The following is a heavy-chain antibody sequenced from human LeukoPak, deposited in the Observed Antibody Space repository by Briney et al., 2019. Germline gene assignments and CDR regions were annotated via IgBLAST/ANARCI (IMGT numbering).Heavy chain of an antibody. D-gene: IGHD3-10*01. V-gene: IGHV4-4*07. CDR3: ARERTRSGTPFYFDY. J-gene: IGHJ4*02. CDR1: GGSISNYF. CDR2: IYTNENT. Sequence: SETLSLTCTVSGGSISNYFWSWIRQPAGKELEWIGRIYTNENTNYNPSLKGRVTMSVDTSENQFSLRLNSVAAADTAVYYCARERTRSGTPFYFDYWSQGTLVTVSS.